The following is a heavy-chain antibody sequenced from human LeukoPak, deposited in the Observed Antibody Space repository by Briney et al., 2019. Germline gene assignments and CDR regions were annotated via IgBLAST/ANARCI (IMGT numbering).Heavy chain of an antibody. CDR1: GGSISSGGYS. CDR2: IYHSGST. D-gene: IGHD4-17*01. Sequence: SETLSLTCAVSGGSISSGGYSWSWIRQPPGKGLEWIGYIYHSGSTYYNPSLKSRVTISVDRSKNQFSLKLSSVTAADTAVYYCARLYGDYGYWGQGTLVTVSS. CDR3: ARLYGDYGY. J-gene: IGHJ4*02. V-gene: IGHV4-30-2*01.